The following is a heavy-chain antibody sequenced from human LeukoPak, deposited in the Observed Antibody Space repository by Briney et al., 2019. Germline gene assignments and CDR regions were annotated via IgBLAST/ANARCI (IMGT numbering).Heavy chain of an antibody. Sequence: SETLSLTCTVSGGSISSSDYYWSWIRQPPGKGLEWVGYMYYSGSTYYNPSLKSRVTISVDTSKNQFSLQLSSVTAADTAVYYCARPYYYDSRIDPWGQGTLVTVSS. CDR2: MYYSGST. CDR3: ARPYYYDSRIDP. CDR1: GGSISSSDYY. J-gene: IGHJ5*02. D-gene: IGHD3-22*01. V-gene: IGHV4-30-4*01.